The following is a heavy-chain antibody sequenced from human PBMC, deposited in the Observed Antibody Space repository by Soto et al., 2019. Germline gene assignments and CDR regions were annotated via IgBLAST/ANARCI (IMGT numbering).Heavy chain of an antibody. D-gene: IGHD6-13*01. J-gene: IGHJ5*02. V-gene: IGHV1-3*01. CDR3: ARGIATGQLDP. CDR2: INPVNGNT. CDR1: GYTFTTYT. Sequence: ASVKVSCKASGYTFTTYTMNWVRQAPGQRLEWMGWINPVNGNTKSSQKFQDRVIITRDTSASTAYMELRSLRSEDTAVYYCARGIATGQLDPWGQGALVTVSS.